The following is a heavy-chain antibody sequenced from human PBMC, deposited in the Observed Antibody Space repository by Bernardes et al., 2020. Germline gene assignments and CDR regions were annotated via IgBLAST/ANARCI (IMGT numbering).Heavy chain of an antibody. V-gene: IGHV4-34*01. CDR3: ARVGYYGSVGARDYYYMDV. CDR2: INHSGST. Sequence: SETLSLTCAVYGGSFSGYYWSWIRQPPGKGLEWIGEINHSGSTNYNPSLKSRVTISVDTSKNQFSLKLSSVTAADTAVYYCARVGYYGSVGARDYYYMDVWGKGTTVTVSS. CDR1: GGSFSGYY. J-gene: IGHJ6*03. D-gene: IGHD3-10*01.